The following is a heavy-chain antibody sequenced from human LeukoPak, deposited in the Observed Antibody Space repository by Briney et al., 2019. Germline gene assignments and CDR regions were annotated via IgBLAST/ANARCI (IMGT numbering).Heavy chain of an antibody. CDR3: ARVEGYCSSTSCYYYYYYGMDV. D-gene: IGHD2-2*01. J-gene: IGHJ6*02. V-gene: IGHV4-34*01. Sequence: GSLRLSCVASGFTFSSSWMSWVRQPPGKGLEWIGEINHSGSTNYNPSLKSRVTISVDTSKNQFSLKLSSVTAADTAVYYCARVEGYCSSTSCYYYYYYGMDVWGQGTTVTVSS. CDR1: GFTFSSSW. CDR2: INHSGST.